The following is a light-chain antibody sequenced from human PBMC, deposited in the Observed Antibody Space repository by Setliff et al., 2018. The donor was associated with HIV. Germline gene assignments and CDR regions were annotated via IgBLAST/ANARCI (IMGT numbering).Light chain of an antibody. V-gene: IGLV2-8*01. J-gene: IGLJ1*01. Sequence: QSALTQPPSASGSPGQSVAISCTGTSSHQYPGKAPKHLIYELSPRPSGVSDRFSGPKSGNTASLPVSGLQAEDEADYYCASYAGDGVHDIYVFGTGTKVTVL. CDR2: ELS. CDR3: ASYAGDGVHDIYV. CDR1: SS.